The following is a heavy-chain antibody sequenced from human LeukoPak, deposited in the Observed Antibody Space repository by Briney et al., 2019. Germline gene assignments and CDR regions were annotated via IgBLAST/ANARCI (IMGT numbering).Heavy chain of an antibody. V-gene: IGHV3-21*01. Sequence: GGSLRLSCAASGFTFSSYSMSWVRQAAGKGLEWVSSISSSSSYIYYADSGKGRFTISRDNAKNSLYLQMNSLRAEDTAVYYCARAPSSSWVDYWGQGTLVTVSS. CDR1: GFTFSSYS. D-gene: IGHD6-13*01. CDR2: ISSSSSYI. CDR3: ARAPSSSWVDY. J-gene: IGHJ4*02.